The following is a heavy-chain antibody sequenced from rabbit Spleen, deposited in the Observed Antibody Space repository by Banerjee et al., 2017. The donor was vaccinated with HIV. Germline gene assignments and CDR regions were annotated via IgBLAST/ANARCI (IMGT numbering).Heavy chain of an antibody. CDR3: ARDLAGVIGWNFSL. Sequence: QEQLEESAGGLVQPGGSLTLTCTASGFSFSISSYMCWVRQAPGKGLEWIACIDAGSSGFTYFATWAKGRFTISRTSSTTVTLRMTSLTAADRATYFCARDLAGVIGWNFSLWGPGTLVTVS. V-gene: IGHV1S45*01. CDR1: GFSFSISSY. D-gene: IGHD4-1*01. CDR2: IDAGSSGFT. J-gene: IGHJ4*01.